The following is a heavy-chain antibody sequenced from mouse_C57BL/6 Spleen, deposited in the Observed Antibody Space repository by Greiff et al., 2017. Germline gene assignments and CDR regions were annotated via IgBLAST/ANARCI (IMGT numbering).Heavy chain of an antibody. CDR1: GFTFSDSG. D-gene: IGHD1-1*01. V-gene: IGHV5-17*01. CDR3: ARKAGTTVVANWYFEV. Sequence: EVQVVESGGGLVKPGGSLKLSCAASGFTFSDSGMHWVRQAPEKGLEWVAYISSGSSTIYYADTVKGRFTISRDNAKNTLFLQMTSLRSEDTAMYYCARKAGTTVVANWYFEVWGTGTTVTVSS. CDR2: ISSGSSTI. J-gene: IGHJ1*03.